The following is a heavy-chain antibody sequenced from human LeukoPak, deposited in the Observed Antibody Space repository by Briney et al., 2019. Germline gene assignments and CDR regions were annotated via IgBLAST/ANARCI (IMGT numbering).Heavy chain of an antibody. CDR3: ARDRNYYDST. J-gene: IGHJ5*02. V-gene: IGHV3-53*01. CDR2: IYSGGST. D-gene: IGHD3-22*01. CDR1: GFTVSSNY. Sequence: GGSLRLSCAASGFTVSSNYMSWVRQAPGKGLEWVSVIYSGGSTCYADSVKGRFTISRDNSKNTLYLQMNSLRAEDTAVYYCARDRNYYDSTWGQGTLVTVSS.